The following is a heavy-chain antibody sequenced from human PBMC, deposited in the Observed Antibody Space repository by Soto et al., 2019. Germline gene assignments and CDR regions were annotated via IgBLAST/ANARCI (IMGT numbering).Heavy chain of an antibody. D-gene: IGHD4-17*01. V-gene: IGHV3-53*01. J-gene: IGHJ6*01. CDR3: ARVRTGNTGHCMYI. CDR2: IYSGGST. CDR1: GFTVSSNY. Sequence: GGSLRLSCAASGFTVSSNYMSWVRQAPRKGLEWLSVIYSGGSTYYADSVKGRFTISRDNSKNTLYLQMNSLRAEDTAVYSCARVRTGNTGHCMYIWRKRSTCRASS.